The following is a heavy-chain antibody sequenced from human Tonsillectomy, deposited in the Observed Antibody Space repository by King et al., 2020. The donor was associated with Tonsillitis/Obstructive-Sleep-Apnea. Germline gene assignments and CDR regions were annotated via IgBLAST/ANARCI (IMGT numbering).Heavy chain of an antibody. Sequence: QLVQSGGGLVQPGGSLRLSCAASGFTVMGSYMNWVRQAPGKGLEWVSIIYSGGITYYADSVQDRFTILRDDSTHRLHLQMNNLRAEDTALYYCARSTFGFDYWGQGTLVTVSS. J-gene: IGHJ4*02. D-gene: IGHD3-16*01. CDR3: ARSTFGFDY. CDR1: GFTVMGSY. V-gene: IGHV3-66*01. CDR2: IYSGGIT.